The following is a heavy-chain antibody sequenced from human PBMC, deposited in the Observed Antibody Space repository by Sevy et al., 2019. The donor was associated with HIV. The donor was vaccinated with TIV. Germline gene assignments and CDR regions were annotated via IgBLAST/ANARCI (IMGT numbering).Heavy chain of an antibody. V-gene: IGHV1-69*13. CDR1: GGTFSSHA. D-gene: IGHD3-10*01. Sequence: SVKVSCKASGGTFSSHAISWVRQAPGQGLEWMGGIIPIFGTANYAQKFQGRVTITADESTSTAYMELSSLRSEDTAVYYCAISLFGISSHYYYYMDVWGKGTTVTVSS. CDR2: IIPIFGTA. J-gene: IGHJ6*03. CDR3: AISLFGISSHYYYYMDV.